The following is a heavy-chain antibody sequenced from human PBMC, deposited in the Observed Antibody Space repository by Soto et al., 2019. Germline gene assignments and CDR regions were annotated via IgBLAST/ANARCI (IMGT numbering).Heavy chain of an antibody. CDR2: IYYSGST. CDR1: GGSISSGGYY. V-gene: IGHV4-31*03. J-gene: IGHJ4*02. Sequence: QVQLQESGPGLVKPSQTLSLTCTVSGGSISSGGYYWSWIRQHPGKGLEWIGYIYYSGSTYYNPSLKSRVNISVETSKNQFSLKLSSVTAADTAVYYCARSGYSYGPNPLLYWGQGTLVTISS. CDR3: ARSGYSYGPNPLLY. D-gene: IGHD5-18*01.